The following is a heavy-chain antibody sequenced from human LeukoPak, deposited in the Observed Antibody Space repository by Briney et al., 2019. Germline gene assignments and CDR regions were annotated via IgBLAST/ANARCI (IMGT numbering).Heavy chain of an antibody. J-gene: IGHJ4*02. CDR3: ARGSSSSLSGY. D-gene: IGHD6-6*01. Sequence: PGGSLRLSCEASGFTFSSYAMHWVRQAPGKGLEWVAVISYDGSNKYYADSVKGRFTISRDNSKNTLYLQMNSLRAEDTAVYYCARGSSSSLSGYWGQGTLVTVSS. CDR2: ISYDGSNK. V-gene: IGHV3-30-3*01. CDR1: GFTFSSYA.